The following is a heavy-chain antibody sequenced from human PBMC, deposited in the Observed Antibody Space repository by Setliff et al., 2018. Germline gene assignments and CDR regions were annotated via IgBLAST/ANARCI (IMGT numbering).Heavy chain of an antibody. CDR2: VSYDGNNN. Sequence: GGSLRLSCAASGFTFTLFAFHWVSQAPGKGLEWLAVVSYDGNNNYYGDSVKGRFTISRDNSKNTVFLQLNSLRDDDTAVYYCARAPNIFAGNFDFWGQGALVTVSS. CDR1: GFTFTLFA. J-gene: IGHJ4*02. CDR3: ARAPNIFAGNFDF. D-gene: IGHD2-21*01. V-gene: IGHV3-30-3*01.